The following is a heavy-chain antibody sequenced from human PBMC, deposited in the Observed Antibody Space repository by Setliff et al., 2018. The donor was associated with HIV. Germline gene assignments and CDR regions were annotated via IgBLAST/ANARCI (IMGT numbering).Heavy chain of an antibody. Sequence: ASVKVSCKASGYTFTGYYMHWVRQAPGQGLEWMGWINPNSGGTNYAQKFQGWVTMTRDTSISTAYMELSSLRSEDTSLYYCARDYYDSSGYIFFPGLPDYWGQGTLVTVSS. CDR2: INPNSGGT. V-gene: IGHV1-2*04. CDR1: GYTFTGYY. D-gene: IGHD3-22*01. CDR3: ARDYYDSSGYIFFPGLPDY. J-gene: IGHJ4*02.